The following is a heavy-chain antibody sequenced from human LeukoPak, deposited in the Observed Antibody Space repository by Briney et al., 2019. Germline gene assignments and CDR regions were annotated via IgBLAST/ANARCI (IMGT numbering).Heavy chain of an antibody. CDR1: GGSISSGGYY. V-gene: IGHV4-30-2*01. CDR3: ARWQLVGYYFDY. Sequence: TQTLSLTCTVSGGSISSGGYYWSWIRQPPRKGLEWIGYIYHSGSTYYNPSLKSRVTISVDRSKNQFSLKLSSVTAADTAVYYCARWQLVGYYFDYWGQGTLVTVSS. J-gene: IGHJ4*02. D-gene: IGHD6-6*01. CDR2: IYHSGST.